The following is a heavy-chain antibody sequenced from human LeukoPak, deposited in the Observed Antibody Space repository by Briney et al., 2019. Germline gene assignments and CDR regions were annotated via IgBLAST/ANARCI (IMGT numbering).Heavy chain of an antibody. Sequence: SETLSLTCTVSGGSTSSYYWSWIRQPPGKGLEWIGDIYYSGSTNYNPSLKSRVTISVDTSKNQFSLKLSSVTAADTAVYYCARAYYYGSGSYGLDYWGQGTLVTVSS. CDR2: IYYSGST. CDR3: ARAYYYGSGSYGLDY. V-gene: IGHV4-59*01. CDR1: GGSTSSYY. D-gene: IGHD3-10*01. J-gene: IGHJ4*02.